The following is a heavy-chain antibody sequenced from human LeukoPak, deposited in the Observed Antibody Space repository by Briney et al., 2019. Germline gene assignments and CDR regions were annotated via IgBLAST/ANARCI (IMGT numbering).Heavy chain of an antibody. CDR1: GFTFSSYS. CDR2: ISSSSSYI. V-gene: IGHV3-21*01. CDR3: AGGAAAFNY. D-gene: IGHD6-13*01. Sequence: GGSLRLSCAASGFTFSSYSMNWVRQAPGKGLEWVSSISSSSSYIYHADSVKGRFTISRDNAKNSLYLQMNSLRAEDTAVYYCAGGAAAFNYWGQGTLVTVSS. J-gene: IGHJ4*02.